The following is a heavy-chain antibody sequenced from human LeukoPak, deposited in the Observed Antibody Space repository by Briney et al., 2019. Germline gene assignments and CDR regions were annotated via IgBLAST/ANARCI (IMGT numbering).Heavy chain of an antibody. Sequence: SETLSLTCTVSGGSISSSSYYWGWIRQPPGKGLDWIGIINYRGNTYYNPSLKSRVTISLDTSKNQFSLKLISVTAADTAVYYCARGVGSGYTDYWGQGALVTVSS. J-gene: IGHJ4*02. CDR3: ARGVGSGYTDY. V-gene: IGHV4-39*07. D-gene: IGHD3-22*01. CDR2: INYRGNT. CDR1: GGSISSSSYY.